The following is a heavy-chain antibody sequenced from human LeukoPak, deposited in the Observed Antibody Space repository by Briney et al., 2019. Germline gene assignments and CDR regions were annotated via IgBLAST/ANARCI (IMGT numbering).Heavy chain of an antibody. CDR3: ARDRLHYGEYEKTFDY. V-gene: IGHV3-23*01. CDR1: GFTFSNYG. Sequence: PGGSLRLSCAASGFTFSNYGMSWVRQAPGKGLEWVSAISGGGDGTYYADSVKGRFTISRDNSKNTLYLQMNSLRAEDTAVYYCARDRLHYGEYEKTFDYWGQGTLVTVSS. CDR2: ISGGGDGT. J-gene: IGHJ4*02. D-gene: IGHD4-17*01.